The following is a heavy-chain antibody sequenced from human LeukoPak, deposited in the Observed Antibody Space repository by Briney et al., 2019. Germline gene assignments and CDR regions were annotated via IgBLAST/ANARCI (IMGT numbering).Heavy chain of an antibody. V-gene: IGHV3-23*01. CDR2: ISGSGGST. CDR3: AKTRGIAAAGTPYY. D-gene: IGHD6-13*01. J-gene: IGHJ4*02. Sequence: GGSLRLSCAASGFTFSSYARSWVRQAPGKGLEWVSAISGSGGSTYYADSVKGRFTISRDNSKNTLYLQMNSLRAEDTAVYYCAKTRGIAAAGTPYYWGQGTLVTVSS. CDR1: GFTFSSYA.